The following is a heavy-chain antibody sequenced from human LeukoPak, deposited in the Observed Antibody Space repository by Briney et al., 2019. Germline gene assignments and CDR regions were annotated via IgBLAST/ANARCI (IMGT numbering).Heavy chain of an antibody. Sequence: GGSLRLSCAASGFTFSTYWMSWVRQAPGKGLEWVANIKQDGSERYYVDSVKGRFTISRDNAKDSLYLQMNSLRAEDTAVYYCATFTPVAGNFDYWGQGTLVTVSS. CDR3: ATFTPVAGNFDY. J-gene: IGHJ4*02. V-gene: IGHV3-7*01. CDR1: GFTFSTYW. CDR2: IKQDGSER. D-gene: IGHD6-19*01.